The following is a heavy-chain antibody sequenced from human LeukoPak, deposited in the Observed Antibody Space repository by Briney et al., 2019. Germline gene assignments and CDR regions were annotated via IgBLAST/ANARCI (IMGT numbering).Heavy chain of an antibody. CDR3: ASQSFGRFDP. V-gene: IGHV3-7*02. D-gene: IGHD3-16*01. J-gene: IGHJ5*02. CDR2: IKEDGSVK. Sequence: GGSLRLSCAVSGFTFSSNWMSWVRQAPGKGLEWVGNIKEDGSVKYYVDSVKGRFTISRDNAKNSLYLQMNSLRAEDTAVYYCASQSFGRFDPWGQGTRVTVSS. CDR1: GFTFSSNW.